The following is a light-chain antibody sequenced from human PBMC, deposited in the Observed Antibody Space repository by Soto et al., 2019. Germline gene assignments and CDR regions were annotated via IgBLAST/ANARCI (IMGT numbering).Light chain of an antibody. J-gene: IGKJ2*01. CDR2: LGS. CDR3: MQAQQPPYT. Sequence: DIVMTQSPLSLPVTPGEPASISCRSSQSLLHSDGYNYLDWYVQKPGQSPQVLIYLGSNRASGVPGRFSGSGSGTVFTLGISRVEAEDVGVYYCMQAQQPPYTFGQGTKLEI. CDR1: QSLLHSDGYNY. V-gene: IGKV2-28*01.